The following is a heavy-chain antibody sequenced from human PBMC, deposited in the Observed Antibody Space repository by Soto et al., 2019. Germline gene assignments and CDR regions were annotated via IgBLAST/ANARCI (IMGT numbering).Heavy chain of an antibody. Sequence: QVQLVQSGAEVKKPGSSVKVSCKASGGTFSSYTISWVRQAPGQGLEWMGRIIPIPGIANYAQKIQARVTITADISASTAYTELSSLRSEDTAFYYCARATAYCRRGSCYNPYDYWGQGTLVTVSS. CDR3: ARATAYCRRGSCYNPYDY. CDR2: IIPIPGIA. D-gene: IGHD2-15*01. CDR1: GGTFSSYT. V-gene: IGHV1-69*02. J-gene: IGHJ4*02.